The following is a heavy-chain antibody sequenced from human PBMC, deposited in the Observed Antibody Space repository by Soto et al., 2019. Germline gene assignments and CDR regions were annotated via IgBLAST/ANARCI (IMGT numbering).Heavy chain of an antibody. V-gene: IGHV1-69*01. Sequence: QVQLVQSGAEVKKPGSSVKVSCKASGGTFSSYAISWVRQAPGQGLEWMGGIIPISGTANYAQKLQGRVTITADESTSTAYMELSSLSSEDTAVYYCARSQGSSTSLEIYYYYYYGMDVWGQGTTVTVSS. CDR2: IIPISGTA. D-gene: IGHD2-2*01. J-gene: IGHJ6*02. CDR1: GGTFSSYA. CDR3: ARSQGSSTSLEIYYYYYYGMDV.